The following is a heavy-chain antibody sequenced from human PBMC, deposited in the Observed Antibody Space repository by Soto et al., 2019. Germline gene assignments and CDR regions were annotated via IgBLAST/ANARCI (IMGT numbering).Heavy chain of an antibody. CDR1: GYTFTSYG. CDR3: ARVGPITFGGVQYYYYGMDV. J-gene: IGHJ6*02. CDR2: ISAYNGNT. Sequence: QVQLVQSGAEAKKPGASVKVSCKASGYTFTSYGISWVRQAPGQGLEWMGWISAYNGNTNYAQKLQGRVTMTTDTSTSTAYMELRSLRSDDTAVYYCARVGPITFGGVQYYYYGMDVWGQGTTVTVSS. D-gene: IGHD3-16*01. V-gene: IGHV1-18*01.